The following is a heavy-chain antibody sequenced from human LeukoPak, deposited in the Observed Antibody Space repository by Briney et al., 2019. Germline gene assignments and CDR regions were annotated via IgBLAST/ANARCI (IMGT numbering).Heavy chain of an antibody. CDR2: IWYDGSEQ. J-gene: IGHJ1*01. CDR3: AREGDSRWGELSP. D-gene: IGHD3-16*02. Sequence: GGSLRLSCAASGFTFSTYAIHWVRQAPGKGLEWVAVIWYDGSEQYYADSVKGRFIISRDNSKSTSDLQMNSLRAEDAAVYYCAREGDSRWGELSPWGQGTLVTVSA. V-gene: IGHV3-33*08. CDR1: GFTFSTYA.